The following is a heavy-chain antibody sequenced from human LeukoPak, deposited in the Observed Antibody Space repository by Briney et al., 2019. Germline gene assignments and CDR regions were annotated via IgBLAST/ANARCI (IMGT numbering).Heavy chain of an antibody. CDR3: AKAAGRYSSGWDFDY. CDR2: IRYDGSNK. Sequence: GGSLRLSCAASGFTFSSYGMHWVRQAPGKGLEWVAFIRYDGSNKYYADSVKGRFTISRDNSKNTLYLQMSSLRAEDTAVYYCAKAAGRYSSGWDFDYWGQGTLVTVSS. J-gene: IGHJ4*02. D-gene: IGHD6-19*01. V-gene: IGHV3-30*02. CDR1: GFTFSSYG.